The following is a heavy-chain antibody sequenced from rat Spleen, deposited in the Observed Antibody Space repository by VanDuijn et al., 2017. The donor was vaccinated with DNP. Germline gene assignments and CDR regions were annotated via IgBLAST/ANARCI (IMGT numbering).Heavy chain of an antibody. V-gene: IGHV5-31*01. J-gene: IGHJ3*01. CDR3: TIPQYDGTYYYGWFAY. CDR1: GFIFSNYW. D-gene: IGHD1-12*02. Sequence: EVQLVESGGGLVQPGRSLKVSCVASGFIFSNYWMTWIRQAPKKGLEWVASISNTGDNTYYSDSVKGRFTISRDNAKSTLYLQMDSLRSEDTATYYCTIPQYDGTYYYGWFAYWGQGTLVTVSS. CDR2: ISNTGDNT.